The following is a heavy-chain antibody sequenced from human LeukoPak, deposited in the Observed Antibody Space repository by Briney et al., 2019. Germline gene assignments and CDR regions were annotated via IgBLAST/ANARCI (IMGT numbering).Heavy chain of an antibody. D-gene: IGHD4-17*01. Sequence: GGSLRLSCAASGFTFNSFAMSWVRHAPGKGLEWVSAISGSGVTTYYADSVKGRFTISRDNSKNTLYLQMNSLRAEDTAVYYCAKGACLDGAYGDYGEYHLYYGKEVLGQRTTGNVSS. CDR1: GFTFNSFA. CDR2: ISGSGVTT. J-gene: IGHJ6*02. CDR3: AKGACLDGAYGDYGEYHLYYGKEV. V-gene: IGHV3-23*01.